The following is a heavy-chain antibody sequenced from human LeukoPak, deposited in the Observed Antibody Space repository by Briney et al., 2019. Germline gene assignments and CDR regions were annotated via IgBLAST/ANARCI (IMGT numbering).Heavy chain of an antibody. Sequence: GGSLRLSCSASGFTFSSYAMHWVRQAPGKGLEWVSIIYSGGNTYYADSVKGRFTISRDNSKNTLYLQMNRLRPEDTAVYYCAGGTVTAPDYWGQGTLVTVSS. CDR2: IYSGGNT. V-gene: IGHV3-53*01. J-gene: IGHJ4*02. CDR1: GFTFSSYA. D-gene: IGHD2-21*02. CDR3: AGGTVTAPDY.